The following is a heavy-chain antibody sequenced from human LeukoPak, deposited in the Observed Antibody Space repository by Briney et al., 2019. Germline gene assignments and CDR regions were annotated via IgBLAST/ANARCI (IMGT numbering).Heavy chain of an antibody. CDR2: INPNSGGT. D-gene: IGHD2-2*01. J-gene: IGHJ3*02. V-gene: IGHV1-2*02. CDR1: GYTFTGYY. Sequence: GASVKVSCKASGYTFTGYYMHWVRQAPGQGLEWMGWINPNSGGTNYAQKFQGRVTMTRDTSISTAYMELSRLRSDDTAVYYCARNQVPAASGAFDIWGQGTMVTVSS. CDR3: ARNQVPAASGAFDI.